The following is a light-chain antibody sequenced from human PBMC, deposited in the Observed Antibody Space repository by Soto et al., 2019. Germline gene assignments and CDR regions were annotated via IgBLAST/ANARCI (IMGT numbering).Light chain of an antibody. Sequence: QSVLTQPPSASGTPGQSITISCTGTSSDIGAYNYVSWYQQHPGKAPKLIIYDVTNRPAGISSRFSASKSGNTASLTISVLQAEDEADYYCCSYKSSSTLYVFGTGTKVTVL. J-gene: IGLJ1*01. V-gene: IGLV2-14*03. CDR3: CSYKSSSTLYV. CDR2: DVT. CDR1: SSDIGAYNY.